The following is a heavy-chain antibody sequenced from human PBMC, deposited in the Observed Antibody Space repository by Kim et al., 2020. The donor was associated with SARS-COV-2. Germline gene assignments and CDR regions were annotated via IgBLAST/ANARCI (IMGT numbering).Heavy chain of an antibody. CDR3: ARHGSEITIFGVVA. Sequence: SETLSLTCTVSGGSISSSSYYWGWIRQPPGKGLEWIGSIYYSGSTYYKPSLKSRVTISVDTSKNQFSLKLSSVTDADTAVYYCARHGSEITIFGVVAWGRGTLVTVS. D-gene: IGHD3-3*01. CDR1: GGSISSSSYY. V-gene: IGHV4-39*01. J-gene: IGHJ5*01. CDR2: IYYSGST.